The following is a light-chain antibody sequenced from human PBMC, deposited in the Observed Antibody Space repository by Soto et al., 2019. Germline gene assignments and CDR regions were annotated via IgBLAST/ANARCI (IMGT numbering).Light chain of an antibody. J-gene: IGKJ1*01. CDR2: AAS. CDR1: LSVASNY. Sequence: IVLTQSTGTLALSPGERATLSCRASLSVASNYVAWYQQKPGQAPRLLIYAASGRATGIPDRFSGSGSGTDFTLTISRLESEDFAVYYCQQYGSAPWTFGQGTKVEIK. CDR3: QQYGSAPWT. V-gene: IGKV3-20*01.